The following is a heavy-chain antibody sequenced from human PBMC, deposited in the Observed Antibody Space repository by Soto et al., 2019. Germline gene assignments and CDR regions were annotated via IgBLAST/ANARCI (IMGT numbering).Heavy chain of an antibody. CDR2: IWYDGSNK. V-gene: IGHV3-33*01. CDR1: GFTFSSYG. D-gene: IGHD3-9*01. J-gene: IGHJ1*01. CDR3: ALDPTYYDTNLDRG. Sequence: QVQLVESGGGVVQPGRSLRLSCAASGFTFSSYGMHWVRQAPGKGLEWVAVIWYDGSNKYYADSVKGRFTISRDNSKNTLDLQMNSLRAEDTAVYYCALDPTYYDTNLDRGGGQGTLVTVSS.